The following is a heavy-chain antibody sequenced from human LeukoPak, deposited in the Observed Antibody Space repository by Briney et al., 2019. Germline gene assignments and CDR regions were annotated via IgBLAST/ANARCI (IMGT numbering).Heavy chain of an antibody. CDR1: GFTFSSYA. Sequence: PGGSLRLSCAASGFTFSSYAMHWVRQAPGKGLEWVAVISYDGSNKYYADSVKGRFTISRDNSKNTLYLQMNSLRAEDTAVYYCARATSITMVRGVEFDYWGQGTLVTVSS. V-gene: IGHV3-30-3*01. J-gene: IGHJ4*02. CDR3: ARATSITMVRGVEFDY. CDR2: ISYDGSNK. D-gene: IGHD3-10*01.